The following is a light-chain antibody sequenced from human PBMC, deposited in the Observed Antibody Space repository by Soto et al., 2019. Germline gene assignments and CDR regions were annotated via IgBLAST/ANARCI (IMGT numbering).Light chain of an antibody. CDR2: EVS. J-gene: IGLJ1*01. CDR1: SSDVGGYNY. Sequence: QSALTQPASVSGSPGQSITISCTGTSSDVGGYNYVPWYQPHPGKAPKLMIYEVSNRPSGVSNRFSCSKSGNTASLTISVLQADDEADYYCSSYTGSSPYVFGTGTKLTVL. V-gene: IGLV2-14*01. CDR3: SSYTGSSPYV.